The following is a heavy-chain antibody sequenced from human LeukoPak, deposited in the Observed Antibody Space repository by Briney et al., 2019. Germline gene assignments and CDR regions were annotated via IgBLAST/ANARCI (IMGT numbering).Heavy chain of an antibody. CDR1: IDSFSNYH. CDR3: ARLQFLSGGYYAFDS. V-gene: IGHV4-34*01. Sequence: SETLSLTCAVYIDSFSNYHWNWIRQTPAKGMEWIGEVNESGGTNISPSLRSRVILSVDTSKNQFSLKLSSVTAADTAVYYCARLQFLSGGYYAFDSWGQGSLVTVSS. J-gene: IGHJ4*02. CDR2: VNESGGT. D-gene: IGHD3-22*01.